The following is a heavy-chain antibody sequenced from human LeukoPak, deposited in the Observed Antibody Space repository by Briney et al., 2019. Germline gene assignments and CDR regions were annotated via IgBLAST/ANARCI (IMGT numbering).Heavy chain of an antibody. CDR1: GVTLSSYG. V-gene: IGHV3-30*18. CDR3: AKESGNYYFDY. CDR2: ISYDGNNK. D-gene: IGHD1-26*01. Sequence: GGSLRLSCAASGVTLSSYGMHWVRQAPGKGLEWVAVISYDGNNKFYADSVKGRFTISRDNSKNTLYLQMNSLRAEDTAVYYCAKESGNYYFDYWGQGTLVTVSS. J-gene: IGHJ4*02.